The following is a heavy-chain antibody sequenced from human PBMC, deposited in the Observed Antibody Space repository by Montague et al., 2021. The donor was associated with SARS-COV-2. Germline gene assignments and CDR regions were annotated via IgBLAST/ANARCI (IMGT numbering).Heavy chain of an antibody. J-gene: IGHJ4*02. CDR1: DDSITSYY. V-gene: IGHV4-59*01. CDR3: ARGNYLDY. Sequence: SETLSLTRSVSDDSITSYYWSWIRQPPGKGLEWIGYIHYTGSTNYNASLKSRVTISIDTSKNQFSLRLNSVTAADTAVYYCARGNYLDYWGQGTLVIVSS. CDR2: IHYTGST.